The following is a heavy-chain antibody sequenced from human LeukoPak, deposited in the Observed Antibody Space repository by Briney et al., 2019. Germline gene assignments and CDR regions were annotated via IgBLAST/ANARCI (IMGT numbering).Heavy chain of an antibody. CDR3: ARESESSGWYDY. D-gene: IGHD6-19*01. CDR2: ITTTSSYM. Sequence: PGGSLRLSCAASGFTFSDYDMNWVRQAPGKGLEWVSSITTTSSYMYYAGSVKGRFTISRDNAKNSLYLQMNSLRSDDTALYYCARESESSGWYDYWGQGTLVTVSS. V-gene: IGHV3-21*04. J-gene: IGHJ4*02. CDR1: GFTFSDYD.